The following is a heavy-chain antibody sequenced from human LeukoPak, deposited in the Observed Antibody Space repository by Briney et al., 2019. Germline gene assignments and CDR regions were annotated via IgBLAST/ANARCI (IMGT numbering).Heavy chain of an antibody. CDR3: ARVRGSTMGD. D-gene: IGHD1-26*01. CDR1: GFTFSSYS. Sequence: GGSLRLSCAASGFTFSSYSMSWVRQAPGKGLEWVANMKQDGGEKDYVDSVKGRFTISRDNAKNSLYLQMNSLRAEDTAVYYCARVRGSTMGDWGQGTLVTVSS. J-gene: IGHJ4*02. CDR2: MKQDGGEK. V-gene: IGHV3-7*01.